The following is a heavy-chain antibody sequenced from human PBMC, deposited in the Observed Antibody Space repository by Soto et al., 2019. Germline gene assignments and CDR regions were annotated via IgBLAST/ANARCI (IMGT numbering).Heavy chain of an antibody. CDR2: ISSSGTTI. Sequence: EVQLVESGGGLVQPGGSLRLSCAASGFSFSSYAMNWVRQAPGKGLEWISYISSSGTTIYYADSVRGRLTTSRDNAQNALYLQVNSLRDDDSAVYFCARDKLSGYDSTPFDYWGQGTLVTVSS. D-gene: IGHD5-12*01. J-gene: IGHJ4*02. V-gene: IGHV3-48*02. CDR1: GFSFSSYA. CDR3: ARDKLSGYDSTPFDY.